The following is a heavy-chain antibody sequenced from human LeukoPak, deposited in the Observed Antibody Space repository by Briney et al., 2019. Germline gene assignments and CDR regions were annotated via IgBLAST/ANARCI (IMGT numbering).Heavy chain of an antibody. D-gene: IGHD3-22*01. Sequence: SETLSLTCTVSGGYISSYYWSWIRQPPGKGLEWIGYIYYSGSTNYNPSLKSRVTISVDKSKNQFSLKLSSVTAADTAVYYCARGDYYDSSGFLDYWGQGTLVTVSS. J-gene: IGHJ4*02. V-gene: IGHV4-59*12. CDR3: ARGDYYDSSGFLDY. CDR2: IYYSGST. CDR1: GGYISSYY.